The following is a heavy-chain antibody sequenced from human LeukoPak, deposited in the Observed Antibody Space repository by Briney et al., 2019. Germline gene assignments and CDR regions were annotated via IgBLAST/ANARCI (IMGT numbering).Heavy chain of an antibody. CDR2: INWNGGST. J-gene: IGHJ3*02. CDR3: AKDFPSMVRGVIHDAFDI. Sequence: PGGSLRLSCAASGFTFDDYGMSWVRQAPGKGLDWVSGINWNGGSTGYADSVKGRFTISRDNAKTSLYLQMNSLKPEDTAVYYCAKDFPSMVRGVIHDAFDIWGQGTMVTVSS. CDR1: GFTFDDYG. D-gene: IGHD3-10*01. V-gene: IGHV3-20*04.